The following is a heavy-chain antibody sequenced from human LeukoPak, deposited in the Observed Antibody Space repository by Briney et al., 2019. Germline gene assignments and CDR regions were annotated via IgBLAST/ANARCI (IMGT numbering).Heavy chain of an antibody. Sequence: GGSLRLSCAASGFTFSSYSMNWVRQAPGKGLEWVSSMSSSSSYIYYADSVKGRFTISRDNAKNSLYLQMNSLRAEDTAVYYCPRDSDYYDSSGYSYYFDDWGQGTLVTVSS. CDR2: MSSSSSYI. J-gene: IGHJ4*02. CDR3: PRDSDYYDSSGYSYYFDD. D-gene: IGHD3-22*01. V-gene: IGHV3-21*01. CDR1: GFTFSSYS.